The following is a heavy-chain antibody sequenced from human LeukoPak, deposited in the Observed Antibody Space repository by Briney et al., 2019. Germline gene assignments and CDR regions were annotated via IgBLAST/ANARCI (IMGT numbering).Heavy chain of an antibody. CDR1: GLTLSREG. J-gene: IGHJ4*02. Sequence: GSSLRLSCAASGLTLSREGLHWVRQAPDKGLEWVAVISSNGNNKYYADSVKGRFTISRDNSKNTLYLQMNSLRAEDTAVYYCAKDSGDSSGWSPIDYWGQGTLVTVSS. CDR3: AKDSGDSSGWSPIDY. CDR2: ISSNGNNK. D-gene: IGHD6-19*01. V-gene: IGHV3-30*18.